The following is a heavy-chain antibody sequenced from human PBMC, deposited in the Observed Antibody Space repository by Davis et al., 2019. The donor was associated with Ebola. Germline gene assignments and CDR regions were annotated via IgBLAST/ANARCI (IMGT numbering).Heavy chain of an antibody. J-gene: IGHJ2*01. CDR2: ISYDGSNK. CDR1: GLTFSSYA. V-gene: IGHV3-30-3*01. CDR3: ARARRRDWNPRGYFDF. D-gene: IGHD1-1*01. Sequence: PGGSLRLSCAASGLTFSSYAMHWVRQAPGKGLEWVAVISYDGSNKYYADSVKGRFTISRDNSKNTLYLQMNSLRAEDTAVYYCARARRRDWNPRGYFDFWGRGTLVTVSS.